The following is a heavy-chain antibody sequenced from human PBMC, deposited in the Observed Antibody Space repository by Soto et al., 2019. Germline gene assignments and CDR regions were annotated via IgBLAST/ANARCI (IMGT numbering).Heavy chain of an antibody. V-gene: IGHV3-30*18. J-gene: IGHJ4*02. D-gene: IGHD1-26*01. Sequence: QMPLVESGGGVVQPGRSLRLSCAASGFTFSHYAMHWVRQAPGKGLEWVALMSYDGSNEYYADSVKGRFTISRDNSKNTLYLQMNSLRAEDTAVYYCAKDGSHNFDYWGQGTLVTVSS. CDR2: MSYDGSNE. CDR1: GFTFSHYA. CDR3: AKDGSHNFDY.